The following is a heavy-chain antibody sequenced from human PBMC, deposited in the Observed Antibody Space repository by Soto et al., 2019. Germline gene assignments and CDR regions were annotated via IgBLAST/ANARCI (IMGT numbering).Heavy chain of an antibody. CDR3: ARDRRMYYDSSGSFDY. J-gene: IGHJ4*02. D-gene: IGHD3-22*01. CDR2: MNPNSGNT. V-gene: IGHV1-8*01. Sequence: ASVKVSCKASGYTFTSYDINWVRQATGQGLEWMGWMNPNSGNTGYAQKFQGRVTMTRNTSISTAYMELSSLRSEDTAVYYCARDRRMYYDSSGSFDYWGQGTLVTVSS. CDR1: GYTFTSYD.